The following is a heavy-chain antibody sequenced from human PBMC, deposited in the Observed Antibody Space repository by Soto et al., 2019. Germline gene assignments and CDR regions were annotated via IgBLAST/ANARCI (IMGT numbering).Heavy chain of an antibody. Sequence: AGGSLRLSCAASGFTFSTYSRNWVRQAPGKGLEWVSYIDTSSSTIYYADSVRGRFTISRDNAKHSLYLQMNSLRDEDTAVYFCAREGQYSGTYYSAFDIWGQGTMVTASS. J-gene: IGHJ3*02. D-gene: IGHD1-26*01. CDR2: IDTSSSTI. CDR1: GFTFSTYS. V-gene: IGHV3-48*02. CDR3: AREGQYSGTYYSAFDI.